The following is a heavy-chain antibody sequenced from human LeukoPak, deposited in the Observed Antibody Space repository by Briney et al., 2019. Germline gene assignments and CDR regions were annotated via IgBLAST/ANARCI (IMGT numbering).Heavy chain of an antibody. CDR2: ISNSDGST. CDR1: GFTFSNYA. CDR3: AKDRTTAARIFDS. Sequence: PGGSLRLSCAASGFTFSNYAMSWVRQAPGKGLEWVLGISNSDGSTYYGDSVKGRFTISRDNSKNTLYLQINSLRAEDTAIYYCAKDRTTAARIFDSWGQGTLVTVSS. D-gene: IGHD6-6*01. V-gene: IGHV3-23*01. J-gene: IGHJ4*02.